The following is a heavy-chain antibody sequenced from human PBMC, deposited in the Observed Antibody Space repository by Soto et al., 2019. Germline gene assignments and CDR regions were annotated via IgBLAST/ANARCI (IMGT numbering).Heavy chain of an antibody. D-gene: IGHD3-22*01. CDR3: TRDRDYYDSSGYYYNRYYYYGMDV. V-gene: IGHV3-49*03. Sequence: GGSLRLSCTASGFTFGDYAMSRFRQAPGKGLEWVGFIRSKAYGGTTEYAASVKGRFTISRDDSKSIAYLQMNSLKTEDTAVYYCTRDRDYYDSSGYYYNRYYYYGMDVWGQGTTVTVSS. J-gene: IGHJ6*02. CDR1: GFTFGDYA. CDR2: IRSKAYGGTT.